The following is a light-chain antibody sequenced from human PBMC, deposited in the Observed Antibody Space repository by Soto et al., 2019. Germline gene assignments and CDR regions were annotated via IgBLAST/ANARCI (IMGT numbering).Light chain of an antibody. V-gene: IGKV1-5*01. CDR2: DAS. Sequence: DIQMTQSPSTLSAFVGDRVTITCRASQSISTWLAWYQQKPGKAPKLLIYDASSLDSGVPSRFSGSGSGTEFTLTISSLQPDDFATYYCQQYNSYSSFGQGTKVEIK. CDR3: QQYNSYSS. CDR1: QSISTW. J-gene: IGKJ1*01.